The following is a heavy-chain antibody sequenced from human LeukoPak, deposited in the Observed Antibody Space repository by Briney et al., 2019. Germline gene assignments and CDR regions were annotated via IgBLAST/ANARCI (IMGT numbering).Heavy chain of an antibody. CDR2: IYTSGST. J-gene: IGHJ4*02. CDR1: GGSISSSH. CDR3: ARDTPESSGYIPFDY. D-gene: IGHD3-22*01. Sequence: SETLSLTCTVSGGSISSSHWSWIRQPAGKGLEWIGRIYTSGSTNYNPSLKSRVTMSVDTSKNQFSLNLISVTAADTAVYYCARDTPESSGYIPFDYWGQGNLVTVSS. V-gene: IGHV4-4*07.